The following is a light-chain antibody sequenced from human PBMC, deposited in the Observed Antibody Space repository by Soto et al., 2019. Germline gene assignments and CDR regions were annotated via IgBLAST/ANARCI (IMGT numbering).Light chain of an antibody. CDR3: QQYGISPFT. CDR2: GAS. Sequence: EVVLTQSPGTLSLSPGARATLSCRASQFVSSTYLAWYQQRPGQAPRLLIYGASSRATGIPDRFSGGGSETDFTLTISRLESEDSAVYYCQQYGISPFTFGGGTKVGIK. CDR1: QFVSSTY. V-gene: IGKV3-20*01. J-gene: IGKJ4*01.